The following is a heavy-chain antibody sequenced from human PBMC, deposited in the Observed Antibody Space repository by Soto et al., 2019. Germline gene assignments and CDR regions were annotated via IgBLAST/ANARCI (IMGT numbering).Heavy chain of an antibody. CDR1: GFTFSSYD. D-gene: IGHD1-7*01. J-gene: IGHJ4*02. CDR3: VRRVSGNYDY. CDR2: ISSNGGTT. V-gene: IGHV3-64*01. Sequence: EVQLAESGGGMVQPGGSLRLSCVASGFTFSSYDMHWVRQAPGKGLEYVSSISSNGGTTYYGNSVKGRFTISRDNSKNTLYLHMGSLRAEDMAVYYCVRRVSGNYDYWCQGTLVTVSS.